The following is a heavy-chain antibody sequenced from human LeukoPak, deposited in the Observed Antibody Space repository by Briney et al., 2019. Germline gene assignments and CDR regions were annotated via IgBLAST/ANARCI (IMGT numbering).Heavy chain of an antibody. D-gene: IGHD3-10*01. CDR1: GGSISSSSYY. CDR3: ARDRVFGSGSYYPHFDY. V-gene: IGHV4-39*07. J-gene: IGHJ4*02. Sequence: SETLSLTCTVSGGSISSSSYYWGWIRQPPGKGLEWIGSIYYSGSTYYNPSLKSRVTISVDTSKNQFSLKLSSVTAADTAVYYCARDRVFGSGSYYPHFDYWGQGTLVTVSS. CDR2: IYYSGST.